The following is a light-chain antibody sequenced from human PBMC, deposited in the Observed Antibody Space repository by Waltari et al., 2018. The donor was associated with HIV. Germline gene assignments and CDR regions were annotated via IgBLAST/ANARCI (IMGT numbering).Light chain of an antibody. CDR3: GSYAGSYTYV. CDR1: SSDVGGYNY. Sequence: QSALTLPRSVSGSPGQSVTISCTGTSSDVGGYNYVSWYQHHPGKASKLMIYDVSKRPSGVPNRFAVCKSANTASRTISGLQADYEANYYCGSYAGSYTYVFGTGTKVTVL. CDR2: DVS. V-gene: IGLV2-11*01. J-gene: IGLJ1*01.